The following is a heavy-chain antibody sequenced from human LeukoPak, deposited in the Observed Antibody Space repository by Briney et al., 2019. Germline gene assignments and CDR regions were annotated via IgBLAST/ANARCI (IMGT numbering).Heavy chain of an antibody. CDR3: ERHLPHSSVNKRGPDY. CDR2: IYYSGST. J-gene: IGHJ4*02. V-gene: IGHV4-39*01. CDR1: GGSISSSSYH. D-gene: IGHD6-19*01. Sequence: SETLSLTCTVSGGSISSSSYHWGWIRQPPGKGLEWIGNIYYSGSTYYNPSLQSRVTISVDTSKNQFSLRLSSVTAADTAVYYCERHLPHSSVNKRGPDYWGQGTLVTVSS.